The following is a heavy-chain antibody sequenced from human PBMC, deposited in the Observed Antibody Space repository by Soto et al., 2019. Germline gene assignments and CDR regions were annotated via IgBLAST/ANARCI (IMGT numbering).Heavy chain of an antibody. Sequence: SETLSLTCTVSGGSISSGGYYWSLIRQHPGKGLEWIGYIYYSGSTYYNPSLKSRVTISVDTSKNQFSLKLSSVTAADTAVYYCARLGPYYDSGGYGEPTDYWGQGTLVTVSS. CDR2: IYYSGST. CDR3: ARLGPYYDSGGYGEPTDY. J-gene: IGHJ4*02. V-gene: IGHV4-31*03. D-gene: IGHD3-22*01. CDR1: GGSISSGGYY.